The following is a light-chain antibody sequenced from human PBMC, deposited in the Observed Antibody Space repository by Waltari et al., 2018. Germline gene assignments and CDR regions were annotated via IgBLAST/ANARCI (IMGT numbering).Light chain of an antibody. J-gene: IGKJ2*01. V-gene: IGKV4-1*01. CDR1: QSVLYSSNNKNY. Sequence: DIVMTQSPDSLAVSLGERATINCKSRQSVLYSSNNKNYLAWYHQKPGQPPKLLIYWASIRESGVPDRFSGSGSGTDFTLTISSLQAEDVAVYYCQQYYSTPYTFGQGTKLEIK. CDR2: WAS. CDR3: QQYYSTPYT.